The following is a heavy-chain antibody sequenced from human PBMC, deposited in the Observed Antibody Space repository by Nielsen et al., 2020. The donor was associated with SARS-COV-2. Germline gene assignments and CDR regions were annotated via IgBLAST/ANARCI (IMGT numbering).Heavy chain of an antibody. D-gene: IGHD5-12*01. CDR2: IGTAGDT. CDR1: GFTFSSYD. CDR3: AKDIAGHSGYDSYYYYYGMDV. J-gene: IGHJ6*02. Sequence: GGSLRLSCAASGFTFSSYDMHWVRQATGKGLEWVSAIGTAGDTYYPGSVKGRFTISRENAKNSLYLQMNSLRAGDTALYYCAKDIAGHSGYDSYYYYYGMDVWGQGTTVTVSS. V-gene: IGHV3-13*04.